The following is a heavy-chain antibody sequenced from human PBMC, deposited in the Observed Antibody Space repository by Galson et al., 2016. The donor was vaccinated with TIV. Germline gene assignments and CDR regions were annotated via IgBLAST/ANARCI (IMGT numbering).Heavy chain of an antibody. Sequence: SLRLSCAASGFGFSDYFMTWVRQAPGKGLEWIPDISPSGITMYYADSVKGRFTISRDNAKSSLYLQMNTLRVEDTAVYYCTRDVTRMDVWGQGTTVTVSS. CDR3: TRDVTRMDV. CDR1: GFGFSDYF. V-gene: IGHV3-11*01. J-gene: IGHJ6*02. CDR2: ISPSGITM. D-gene: IGHD5-18*01.